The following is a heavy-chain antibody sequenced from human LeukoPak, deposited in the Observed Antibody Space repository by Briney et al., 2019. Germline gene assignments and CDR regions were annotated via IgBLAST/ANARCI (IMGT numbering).Heavy chain of an antibody. J-gene: IGHJ6*04. Sequence: SETLSLTCAVSGGSIRNSNWWSWVRQPPGKALERIGEIYHSGSPNYNPSLKSRVIISVAKSKSQFSLKLSSVTAAATAVYYCASATLYYYYGMDVWGKGTTVTGSS. CDR3: ASATLYYYYGMDV. CDR1: GGSIRNSNW. V-gene: IGHV4-4*02. CDR2: IYHSGSP.